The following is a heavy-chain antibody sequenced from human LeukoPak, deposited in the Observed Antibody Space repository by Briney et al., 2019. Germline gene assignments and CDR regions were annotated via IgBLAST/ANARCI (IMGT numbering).Heavy chain of an antibody. CDR3: ARAGGSRDFWSGYYSGYYYYMDV. Sequence: SETLSLTCTVSGGSLSSYYWSWIRQPPGKGLEWIGYIYYSGSTNYNPSLKSRVTISVDTSKNQFSLKLSSVTAADTAVYYCARAGGSRDFWSGYYSGYYYYMDVWGKGTTVTVSS. CDR1: GGSLSSYY. D-gene: IGHD3-3*01. J-gene: IGHJ6*03. CDR2: IYYSGST. V-gene: IGHV4-59*13.